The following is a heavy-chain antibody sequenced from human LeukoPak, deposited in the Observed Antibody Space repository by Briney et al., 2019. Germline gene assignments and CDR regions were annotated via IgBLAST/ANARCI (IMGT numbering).Heavy chain of an antibody. D-gene: IGHD5-18*01. V-gene: IGHV1-18*01. CDR3: ARDPDTAMVSFQH. CDR1: GYTFTIYG. J-gene: IGHJ1*01. Sequence: GASVKLSCKASGYTFTIYGISWVRQAPGQGLEWMGWISAYNGNTNYAQKLQGRVTMTTDTSTSTAYMELRSLRSDDTAVYYCARDPDTAMVSFQHWGQGTLVTVSS. CDR2: ISAYNGNT.